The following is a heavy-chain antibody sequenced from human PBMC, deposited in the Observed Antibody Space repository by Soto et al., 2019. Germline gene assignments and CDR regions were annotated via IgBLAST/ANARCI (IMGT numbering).Heavy chain of an antibody. CDR1: GYTFSNFW. J-gene: IGHJ4*02. V-gene: IGHV5-51*01. Sequence: GESLKISCQCSGYTFSNFWIGWVRQLPGQGLEWMGIIYPGDHETRYSPSFLGKVTISAETSINTAYLQWSSLEASDSAFYFCARSPRSSPYFDFWGQGALVTVSS. CDR2: IYPGDHET. D-gene: IGHD6-13*01. CDR3: ARSPRSSPYFDF.